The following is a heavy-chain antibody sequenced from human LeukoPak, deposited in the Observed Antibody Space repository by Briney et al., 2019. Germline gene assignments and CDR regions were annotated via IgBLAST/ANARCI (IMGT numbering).Heavy chain of an antibody. CDR1: GGSFSGYY. V-gene: IGHV4-34*01. CDR3: ARGTGVISY. CDR2: INHSGST. D-gene: IGHD7-27*01. Sequence: SETLSLTCAVYGGSFSGYYWSWIRQPPGKGLEWIGEINHSGSTNYNPSLKSRVTISVDTSKNQFSLKLSSVTAADTAVYYCARGTGVISYWGQGALVTVSS. J-gene: IGHJ4*02.